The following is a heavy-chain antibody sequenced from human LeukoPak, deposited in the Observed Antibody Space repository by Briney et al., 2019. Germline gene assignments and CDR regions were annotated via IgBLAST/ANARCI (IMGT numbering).Heavy chain of an antibody. Sequence: SETLSLTCAVYGGSFSGYYWSWIRQPPGKGLEWIGEINHSGSTNYNPSRKSRVTISVDTSKNQFSLKLSSVTAADTAVYYCARRRGYAAAAGYFDYWGQGTLVTVSS. CDR3: ARRRGYAAAAGYFDY. CDR1: GGSFSGYY. D-gene: IGHD6-13*01. CDR2: INHSGST. V-gene: IGHV4-34*01. J-gene: IGHJ4*02.